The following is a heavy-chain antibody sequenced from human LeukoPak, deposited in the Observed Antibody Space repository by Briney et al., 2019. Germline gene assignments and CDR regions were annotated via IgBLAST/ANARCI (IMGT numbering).Heavy chain of an antibody. CDR1: GFTFSNAW. V-gene: IGHV3-15*01. CDR3: TTDDVESGSYRIDY. D-gene: IGHD1-26*01. J-gene: IGHJ4*02. CDR2: IKSKTDGGTT. Sequence: PGGFLRLSCAASGFTFSNAWMSWVRQAPGKGLEWVGRIKSKTDGGTTDYAAPVKGRFTISRDDSKNTLYLQMNSLKTEDTAVYYCTTDDVESGSYRIDYWGQGTLVTVSS.